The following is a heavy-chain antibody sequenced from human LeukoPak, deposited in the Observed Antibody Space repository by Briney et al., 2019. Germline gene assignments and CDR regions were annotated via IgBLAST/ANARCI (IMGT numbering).Heavy chain of an antibody. Sequence: GGSLRLSCAASAFTFSSYGMHWVRQAPGKGLEWVALISYDGSDKDYAKSVKGRFTVSRDNSKNTLYLQMNSLRAEDTAVYYCAKDMSGGDCPDYWGQGTLVTVSS. CDR1: AFTFSSYG. D-gene: IGHD2-21*02. V-gene: IGHV3-30*18. J-gene: IGHJ4*02. CDR3: AKDMSGGDCPDY. CDR2: ISYDGSDK.